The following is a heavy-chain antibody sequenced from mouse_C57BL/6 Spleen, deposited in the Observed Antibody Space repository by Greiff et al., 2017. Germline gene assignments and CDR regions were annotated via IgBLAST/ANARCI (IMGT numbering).Heavy chain of an antibody. J-gene: IGHJ4*01. CDR3: ARKLGYYAMDY. D-gene: IGHD4-1*01. V-gene: IGHV2-2*01. Sequence: QVQLKQSGPGLVQPSQSLSITCTVSGFSLTSYGVHWVRQSPGKGLEWLGVIWSGGSTGYNAAFISRLSISKDNSKSQVFFKMNSLQADDTAIYYCARKLGYYAMDYWGKGTSVTVSS. CDR1: GFSLTSYG. CDR2: IWSGGST.